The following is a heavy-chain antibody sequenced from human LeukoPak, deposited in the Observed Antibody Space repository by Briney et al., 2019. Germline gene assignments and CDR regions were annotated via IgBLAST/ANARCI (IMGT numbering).Heavy chain of an antibody. V-gene: IGHV1-8*01. Sequence: RASVKVSCKASGYTFTSYDINWVRQATGQGLEGMGWMSPNSGNTGYAQKFQGRVTMTRNTSISTAYMELSSLRSEDTAVYYCASAIFPYGWFDPWGQGTLVTVSP. J-gene: IGHJ5*02. CDR2: MSPNSGNT. D-gene: IGHD3-3*01. CDR1: GYTFTSYD. CDR3: ASAIFPYGWFDP.